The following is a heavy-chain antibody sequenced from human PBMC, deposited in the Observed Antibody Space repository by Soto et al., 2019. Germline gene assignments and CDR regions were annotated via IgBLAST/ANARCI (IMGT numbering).Heavy chain of an antibody. V-gene: IGHV3-33*01. D-gene: IGHD2-21*02. J-gene: IGHJ4*02. CDR3: ARGLGDKRPNTGFDY. CDR1: GFTFSSYG. Sequence: QVQLVESGGGVVQPGRSLRLSCAASGFTFSSYGMHWVRQAPGKGLEWVAVIWYDGSNKYYADSVKGRFTISRDNSKHTLYLQMNSLRAEDTAVYYGARGLGDKRPNTGFDYWGQGTLVTVSS. CDR2: IWYDGSNK.